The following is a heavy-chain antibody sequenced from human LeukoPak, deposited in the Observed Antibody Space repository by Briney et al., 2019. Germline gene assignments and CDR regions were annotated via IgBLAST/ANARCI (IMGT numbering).Heavy chain of an antibody. V-gene: IGHV3-21*01. CDR3: ARRWGYYFDY. CDR2: ISSSSTYI. D-gene: IGHD4-23*01. Sequence: GGSLRLSCAASGFPFSSYSMNWVRQAPGKGLEWVSSISSSSTYIYYADSVKGRFTISRDNVENSLYLQMDSLRVEDTATYYCARRWGYYFDYWGQGTLVTVSS. CDR1: GFPFSSYS. J-gene: IGHJ4*02.